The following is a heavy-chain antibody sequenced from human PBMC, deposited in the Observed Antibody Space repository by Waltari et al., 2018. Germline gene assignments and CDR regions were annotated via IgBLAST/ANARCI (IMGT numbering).Heavy chain of an antibody. Sequence: EVQLVESGGGLVQPGGSLRLSCAASGFTFSNYWMHWVRQAPGKGLGWVSRSDTDWMTTDYADSVKGRFIISRDNARNTLYLQMNSLRAEDTAIYYCGSDLTGVQDFWGPGTLVTVSS. CDR1: GFTFSNYW. D-gene: IGHD2-8*02. CDR2: SDTDWMTT. CDR3: GSDLTGVQDF. V-gene: IGHV3-74*01. J-gene: IGHJ4*02.